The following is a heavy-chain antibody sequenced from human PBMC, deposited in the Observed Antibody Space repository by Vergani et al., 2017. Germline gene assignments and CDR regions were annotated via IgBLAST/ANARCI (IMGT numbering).Heavy chain of an antibody. CDR2: IKQDGSEK. CDR3: ASGTSYDSSGWALGY. V-gene: IGHV3-7*03. J-gene: IGHJ4*02. D-gene: IGHD3-22*01. Sequence: EVQLVESGGGLVKPGGSLRLSCAASGFTFSNAWMSWVRQAPGKGLEWVANIKQDGSEKYYVDSVKGRFTISRDNAKNSLYLQMNSLRAEDTAVYYCASGTSYDSSGWALGYWGQGTLVTVSS. CDR1: GFTFSNAW.